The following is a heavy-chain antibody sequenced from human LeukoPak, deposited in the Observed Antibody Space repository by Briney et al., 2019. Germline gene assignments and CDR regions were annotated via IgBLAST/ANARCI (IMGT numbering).Heavy chain of an antibody. V-gene: IGHV1-2*02. Sequence: ASVKVSCKGSGYTFTRYYMHWVGQAPGQGLEGMGWINPNSGGTNYAQKFQGGVTMTRDTSITTAYMELTSLRSDDTAVYYCARDLFYSVSGTYYNVGRVFNYWGQGTLVTVSS. CDR2: INPNSGGT. D-gene: IGHD3-10*01. J-gene: IGHJ4*02. CDR3: ARDLFYSVSGTYYNVGRVFNY. CDR1: GYTFTRYY.